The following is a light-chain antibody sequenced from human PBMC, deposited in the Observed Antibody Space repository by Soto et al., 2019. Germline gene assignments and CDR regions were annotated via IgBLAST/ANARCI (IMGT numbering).Light chain of an antibody. V-gene: IGLV2-14*01. CDR1: SSDVGGYNY. CDR2: EVS. Sequence: QSALTQPASVSGSPGQSITISCTGTSSDVGGYNYVSWYQQHPGKAPKLMIYEVSNRPSGVSNRFSGSKSGNTASLTISGIQAEDEADYYCSSYASNSRLFGGGTKLTVL. J-gene: IGLJ2*01. CDR3: SSYASNSRL.